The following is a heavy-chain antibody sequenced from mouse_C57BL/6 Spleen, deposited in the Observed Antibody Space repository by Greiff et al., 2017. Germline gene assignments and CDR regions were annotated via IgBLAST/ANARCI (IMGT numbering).Heavy chain of an antibody. CDR3: ARDDGNKYFDY. Sequence: EVHLQQSGPGLVKPSQSLSLTCSVTGYSITSGYYWNWIRQFPGNKLEWMGYISYDGSNNYNPSLKNRISITRDTSKNQFFLKLNSVTTEDTATYYCARDDGNKYFDYWGQGTTLTVSS. D-gene: IGHD1-1*01. CDR2: ISYDGSN. V-gene: IGHV3-6*01. J-gene: IGHJ2*01. CDR1: GYSITSGYY.